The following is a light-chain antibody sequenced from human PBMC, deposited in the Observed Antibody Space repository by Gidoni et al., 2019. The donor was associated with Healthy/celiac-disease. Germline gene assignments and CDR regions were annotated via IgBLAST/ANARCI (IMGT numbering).Light chain of an antibody. CDR3: MQALQTPLT. Sequence: DIVMTQSPLSLPVTPGEPASISCRSSQSLLHSNGYNYLDWYLQKPGQSPQLLIYLGSNRDSGVPDRFSGSGSGTDFTLKISRVEAEDVRVYYCMQALQTPLTFGGGTKVEIK. V-gene: IGKV2-28*01. J-gene: IGKJ4*01. CDR2: LGS. CDR1: QSLLHSNGYNY.